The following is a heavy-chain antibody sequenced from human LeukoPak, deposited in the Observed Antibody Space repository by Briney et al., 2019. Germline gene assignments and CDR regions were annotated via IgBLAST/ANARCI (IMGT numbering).Heavy chain of an antibody. J-gene: IGHJ5*02. V-gene: IGHV4-39*07. CDR1: GGSISSSAYH. Sequence: PSETLSLTCTVSGGSISSSAYHWGWIRQPPGKGLEWIGSIHNSGSTNYNPSLKSRVTMSVDTSKNQFSLKLSSVTAADTGVYYCARAGRSYYGSGSHWFDPWGQGTLVTVSS. CDR3: ARAGRSYYGSGSHWFDP. D-gene: IGHD3-10*01. CDR2: IHNSGST.